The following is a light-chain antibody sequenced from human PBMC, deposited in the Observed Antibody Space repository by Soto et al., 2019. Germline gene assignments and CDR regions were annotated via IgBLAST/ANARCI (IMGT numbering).Light chain of an antibody. CDR3: QKYSSVIT. CDR1: QGISNF. CDR2: AAS. Sequence: DLQMTQSPSSLSASVGDRVTITCRASQGISNFLAWYQQKPGKVPKLLISAASILQSGVPFRFSGSGSGTDFTLTITSLQPEDVATYYCQKYSSVITFGQGTRLEIK. J-gene: IGKJ5*01. V-gene: IGKV1-27*01.